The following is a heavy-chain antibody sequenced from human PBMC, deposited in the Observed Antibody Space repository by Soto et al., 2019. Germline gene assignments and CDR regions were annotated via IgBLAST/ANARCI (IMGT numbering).Heavy chain of an antibody. V-gene: IGHV3-11*06. CDR3: VRGGGGGLFEP. Sequence: GGSLRLSCAGSGFTFGDSYMSWIRQAPGKGLEWLSYISPGSRYPAYADSVKGRFTISRDNAKRSLYLQIMSLTADDTAIYYCVRGGGGGLFEPWGQGILVTVS. CDR2: ISPGSRYP. J-gene: IGHJ5*02. CDR1: GFTFGDSY. D-gene: IGHD2-15*01.